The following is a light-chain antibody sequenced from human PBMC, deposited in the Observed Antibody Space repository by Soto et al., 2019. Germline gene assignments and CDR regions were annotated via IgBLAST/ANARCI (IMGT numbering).Light chain of an antibody. CDR2: HAS. CDR3: PQYDTRYT. V-gene: IGKV1-33*01. J-gene: IGKJ2*01. CDR1: QDIVNY. Sequence: DIQMTQSPSSLSASVGDRVTITCQASQDIVNYLTWYQQKPGKAPKLLIYHASNLQTGVPSRFIGSGSGTDFTFTISSLQPEDIATYYCPQYDTRYTFGQGTKLEIK.